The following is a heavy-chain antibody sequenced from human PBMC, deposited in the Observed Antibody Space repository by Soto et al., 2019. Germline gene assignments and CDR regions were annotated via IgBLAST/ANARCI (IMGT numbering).Heavy chain of an antibody. J-gene: IGHJ5*02. D-gene: IGHD1-1*01. CDR3: ARDQLEGNWFDP. CDR1: GGSISSGGYS. CDR2: IYHSGST. V-gene: IGHV4-30-2*01. Sequence: QLQLQESGSGLVRPSQTLSLTCAVSGGSISSGGYSWNWIRQPPGKGLEWIGYIYHSGSTRYNPSLKSRVTISVDKSKNQSSLKLSSVTAADTAVYYCARDQLEGNWFDPWGQGTLVTVSS.